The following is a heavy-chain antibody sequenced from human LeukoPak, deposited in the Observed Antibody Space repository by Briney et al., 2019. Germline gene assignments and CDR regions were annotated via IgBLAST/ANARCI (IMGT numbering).Heavy chain of an antibody. CDR1: GFTFSNYW. CDR2: TKHDGSEK. Sequence: GGSLRPSCAASGFTFSNYWMSWVREAPGKGLEWVASTKHDGSEKHYLDSVKGRFTISRDNAKNSVYLQINALRAEDTAVYYCARKNGMDVWGRGTTVTVSS. V-gene: IGHV3-7*01. CDR3: ARKNGMDV. J-gene: IGHJ6*02. D-gene: IGHD2/OR15-2a*01.